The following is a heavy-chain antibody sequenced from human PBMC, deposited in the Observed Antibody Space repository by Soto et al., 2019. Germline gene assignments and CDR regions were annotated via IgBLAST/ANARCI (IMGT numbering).Heavy chain of an antibody. J-gene: IGHJ5*02. Sequence: ASVKVSCKASCNTFSSNGISWVRQAPGQGLEWMGWISTYNGNTNYAQRLQDRVTMTTDTSTSTAYMELRSLRSDDTAVYYCVREGGDNWFDPWGQGTLVTVSS. CDR2: ISTYNGNT. CDR3: VREGGDNWFDP. CDR1: CNTFSSNG. D-gene: IGHD3-16*01. V-gene: IGHV1-18*01.